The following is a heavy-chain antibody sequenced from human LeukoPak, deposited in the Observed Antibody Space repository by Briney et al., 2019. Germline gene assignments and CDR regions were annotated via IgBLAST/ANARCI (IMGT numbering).Heavy chain of an antibody. CDR1: GFTFSDYY. J-gene: IGHJ6*03. D-gene: IGHD3-3*01. CDR2: ISSSGSTI. Sequence: PGGSLRLSCAASGFTFSDYYMSWIRQAPGKGLEWVSYISSSGSTIYYADSVKGRFTISRDNAKNSLYLQMNGLRAEDTAVYYCARVFYDDFWRPHNYMDVWGKGTTVTVSS. CDR3: ARVFYDDFWRPHNYMDV. V-gene: IGHV3-11*01.